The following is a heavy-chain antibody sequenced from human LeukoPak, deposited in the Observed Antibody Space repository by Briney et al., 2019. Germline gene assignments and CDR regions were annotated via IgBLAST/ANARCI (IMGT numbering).Heavy chain of an antibody. V-gene: IGHV4-61*02. CDR3: AREPNSSGWYAGGYYFDY. CDR2: IYTSGST. D-gene: IGHD6-19*01. CDR1: GGSISSGSYY. J-gene: IGHJ4*02. Sequence: PSETLSLTCTVSGGSISSGSYYWSWIRQPAGKGLEWIGRIYTSGSTNYNPSLKSRVTISVDTSKNQFSLKLSSVTAADTAVYYCAREPNSSGWYAGGYYFDYWGQGTLVTVSS.